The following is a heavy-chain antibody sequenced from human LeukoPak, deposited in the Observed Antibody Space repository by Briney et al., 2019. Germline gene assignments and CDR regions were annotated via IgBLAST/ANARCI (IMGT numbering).Heavy chain of an antibody. CDR1: GGSISSSSYY. D-gene: IGHD3-9*01. Sequence: SETLSLTCTVSGGSISSSSYYWGWIRQPPGKGLEWIGSIYYSGSTNYNPSLKSRVTISVDTSKNQFSLKLSSVTAADTAVYYCARSYSDYDILTGYGIWGQGTLVTVSS. CDR2: IYYSGST. V-gene: IGHV4-39*07. CDR3: ARSYSDYDILTGYGI. J-gene: IGHJ4*02.